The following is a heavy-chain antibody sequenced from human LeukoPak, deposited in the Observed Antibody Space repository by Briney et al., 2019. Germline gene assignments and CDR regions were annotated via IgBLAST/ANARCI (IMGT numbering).Heavy chain of an antibody. CDR3: ARGGGTGYPFDY. J-gene: IGHJ4*02. V-gene: IGHV4-59*01. D-gene: IGHD4-23*01. Sequence: PSETLSLTCSVSGGSISGNYWSWIRQSPGRGLECTGYVYYSGSTNYNPSLKSRVTISVDSSRNQFFLKVNSVTAADTAVYFCARGGGTGYPFDYWGQGTPVTVSS. CDR1: GGSISGNY. CDR2: VYYSGST.